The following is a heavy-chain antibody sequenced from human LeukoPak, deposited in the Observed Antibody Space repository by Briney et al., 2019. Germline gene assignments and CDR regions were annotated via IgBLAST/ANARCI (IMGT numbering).Heavy chain of an antibody. Sequence: SQTLSLTCTVSGGSISSGGYYWSWIRQPPGKGLEWIGYIYHSGSTYYNPSLKSRVTISVDRSKNQFSLKLSSVTAADTAVYYCANEYSSSSALEYWGQGTLVTVSS. V-gene: IGHV4-30-2*01. D-gene: IGHD6-6*01. CDR3: ANEYSSSSALEY. CDR2: IYHSGST. J-gene: IGHJ4*02. CDR1: GGSISSGGYY.